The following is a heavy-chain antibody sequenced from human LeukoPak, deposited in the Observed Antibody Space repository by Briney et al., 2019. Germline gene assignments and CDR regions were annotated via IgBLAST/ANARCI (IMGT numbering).Heavy chain of an antibody. CDR3: ARDYSSGDYEAGMDV. Sequence: QTGGSLRLSCAASGFTFSNYGMHWVRQAPGKGLEWVVVISHDGSNNNYADSVKGRFTISRDNAKNSLYLQMNSLRAEDTAVYYCARDYSSGDYEAGMDVWGQGTTVTVSS. J-gene: IGHJ6*02. V-gene: IGHV3-30*03. CDR1: GFTFSNYG. D-gene: IGHD4-17*01. CDR2: ISHDGSNN.